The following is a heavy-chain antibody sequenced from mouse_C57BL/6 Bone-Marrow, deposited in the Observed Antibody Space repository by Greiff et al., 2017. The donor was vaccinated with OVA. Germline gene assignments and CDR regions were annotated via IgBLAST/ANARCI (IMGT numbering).Heavy chain of an antibody. CDR1: GFTFSDYY. CDR3: ARQPTPDCSSFGWVAY. V-gene: IGHV5-12*01. J-gene: IGHJ3*01. D-gene: IGHD1-1*01. CDR2: ISNGGGST. Sequence: EVKLMESGGGLVQPGGSLKLSCAASGFTFSDYYMYWVRQTPEKRLEWVAYISNGGGSTYYPDNVKGRFTISRDNAKNTRYLQMSRLKSEDTAMYYCARQPTPDCSSFGWVAYWGQGTLVTVSA.